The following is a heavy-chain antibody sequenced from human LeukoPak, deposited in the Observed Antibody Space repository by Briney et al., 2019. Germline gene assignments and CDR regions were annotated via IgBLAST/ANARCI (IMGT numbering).Heavy chain of an antibody. D-gene: IGHD5-18*01. J-gene: IGHJ4*02. CDR2: IKQDGREK. Sequence: GGSLRLSCAASGFTFSSYWMSWVRQAPGKGLEWVANIKQDGREKYYVDSVKGRFTISRDNAKNSLYLQMNSLRAEDTAVYYCASSRGYSYGKIFDYWGQGTLVTVSS. CDR1: GFTFSSYW. CDR3: ASSRGYSYGKIFDY. V-gene: IGHV3-7*01.